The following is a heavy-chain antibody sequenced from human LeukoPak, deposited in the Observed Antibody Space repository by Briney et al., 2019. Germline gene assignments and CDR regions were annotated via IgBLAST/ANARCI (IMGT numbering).Heavy chain of an antibody. D-gene: IGHD3-3*01. Sequence: GGSLRLSCAASGFIFSNYSMNWVRQAPGKGLEWVAVISYDGSNKYYADSVKGRFTISRDNSKSTLYLQMNSLRTEDTAVYYCAKDRDKFWSGSQVWGQGTLVTVSS. CDR2: ISYDGSNK. CDR1: GFIFSNYS. CDR3: AKDRDKFWSGSQV. V-gene: IGHV3-30*18. J-gene: IGHJ4*02.